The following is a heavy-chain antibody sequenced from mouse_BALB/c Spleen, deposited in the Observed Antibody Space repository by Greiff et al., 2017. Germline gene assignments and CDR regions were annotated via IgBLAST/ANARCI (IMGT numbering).Heavy chain of an antibody. Sequence: PLHHSGPELLGPGPSVKVSSKPSVSPFTNYLLEWVKQRPGQGLQWIGVINPGSGGTNYNEKFKGKATLTADKSSSTAYMQLSSLTSDDSAVYFCEIARYFDVWGAGTTVTVAA. CDR1: VSPFTNYL. CDR3: EIARYFDV. V-gene: IGHV1-54*01. CDR2: INPGSGGT. J-gene: IGHJ1*01. D-gene: IGHD6-1*01.